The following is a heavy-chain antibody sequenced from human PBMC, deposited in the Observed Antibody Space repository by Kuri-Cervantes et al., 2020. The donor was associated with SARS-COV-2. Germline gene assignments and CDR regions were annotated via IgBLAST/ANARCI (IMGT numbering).Heavy chain of an antibody. Sequence: GSLRLSCAVYGGSFSGYKWNWIRQSPGKGLEWIGSIYHSGSTYYNPSLKSRVTISVDTSKNQFSLKLSSVTAADTAVYYCARTKTAVAGTVSYFDYWGQGTLVTVSS. D-gene: IGHD6-19*01. CDR3: ARTKTAVAGTVSYFDY. J-gene: IGHJ4*02. CDR1: GGSFSGYK. CDR2: IYHSGST. V-gene: IGHV4-34*01.